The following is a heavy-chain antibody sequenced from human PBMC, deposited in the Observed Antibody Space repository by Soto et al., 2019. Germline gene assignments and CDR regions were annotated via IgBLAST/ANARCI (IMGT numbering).Heavy chain of an antibody. D-gene: IGHD5-18*01. CDR1: GFTFSSYE. CDR3: ARGSRGYGYASAPFFDS. Sequence: GGSLRLSCAASGFTFSSYEMNWVRQAPGKGLEWVSYISSSVITIRYAESVKGRFTISRDDADNSLYLQMNSLRAEDTAVYYCARGSRGYGYASAPFFDSWGQGTLVTVSS. J-gene: IGHJ4*02. CDR2: ISSSVITI. V-gene: IGHV3-48*03.